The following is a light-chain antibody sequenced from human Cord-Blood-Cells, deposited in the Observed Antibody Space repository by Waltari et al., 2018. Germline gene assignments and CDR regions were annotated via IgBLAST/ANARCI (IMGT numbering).Light chain of an antibody. V-gene: IGLV1-40*01. CDR1: SSNIGAGYD. J-gene: IGLJ2*01. CDR3: QSYDSSLSGYVV. Sequence: QSVLTQPPSVSGAPGQRVTISCTGSSSNIGAGYDVHWYQQLPGTAPKPLIYGKSNRPPGGPYRCFCSKYCTTTPPAINGAQDEDEADYYCQSYDSSLSGYVVFGGGTKLTVL. CDR2: GKS.